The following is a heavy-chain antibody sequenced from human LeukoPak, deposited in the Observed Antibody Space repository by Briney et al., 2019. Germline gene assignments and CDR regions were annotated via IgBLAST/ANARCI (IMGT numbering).Heavy chain of an antibody. CDR1: GYTFTSYA. D-gene: IGHD3-10*01. CDR2: INAGNGNT. V-gene: IGHV1-3*01. J-gene: IGHJ5*02. CDR3: ARGRITMVRGVYNWFDP. Sequence: ASVKVSCKASGYTFTSYAMHWVRQAPGQRLEWMGWINAGNGNTKYSQKFRGRVTITRDTSASTAYMELSSLRSEDTAVYYCARGRITMVRGVYNWFDPWGQGTLVTVSS.